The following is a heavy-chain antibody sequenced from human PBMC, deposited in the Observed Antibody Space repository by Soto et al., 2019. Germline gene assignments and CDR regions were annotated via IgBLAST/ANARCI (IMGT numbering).Heavy chain of an antibody. V-gene: IGHV4-34*01. J-gene: IGHJ4*02. CDR1: GGAFRCYY. CDR2: INHSGST. Sequence: LSLTCAVYGGAFRCYYWSWIRQPPGKGLEWIGEINHSGSTNYNPSLKSRVTISVDTSKNQFSPKLSSVTAADTAVYYCARVGLRNYYDSSGPIDYWGQGTLVTVSS. CDR3: ARVGLRNYYDSSGPIDY. D-gene: IGHD3-22*01.